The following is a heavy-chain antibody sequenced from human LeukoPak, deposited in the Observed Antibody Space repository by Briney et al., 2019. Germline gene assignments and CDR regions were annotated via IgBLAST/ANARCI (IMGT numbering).Heavy chain of an antibody. J-gene: IGHJ5*02. CDR3: ARDLGYYDSSGYTDP. CDR1: GYTFTGYY. V-gene: IGHV1-2*02. D-gene: IGHD3-22*01. CDR2: INPNSGGT. Sequence: GASVKASCKASGYTFTGYYMHWVRQAPGQGLEWMGWINPNSGGTDYAQKFQGRVTMTRDTSISTAYMELSRLRSDDTAVYYCARDLGYYDSSGYTDPWGQGTLVTVSS.